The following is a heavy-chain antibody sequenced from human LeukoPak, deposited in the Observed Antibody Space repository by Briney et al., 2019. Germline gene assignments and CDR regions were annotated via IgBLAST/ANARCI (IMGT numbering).Heavy chain of an antibody. J-gene: IGHJ4*02. CDR1: GFTLSSYG. CDR2: ISYDGSNK. V-gene: IGHV3-30*18. CDR3: AKDSSIYCSSTSCKGVFDY. D-gene: IGHD2-2*01. Sequence: PGGSLRLSCAASGFTLSSYGMHWVRQAPGKGLEWVAVISYDGSNKYYADSVKGRFTISRDNSKNTLYLQMNSLRAEDTAVYYCAKDSSIYCSSTSCKGVFDYWGQGTLVTVSS.